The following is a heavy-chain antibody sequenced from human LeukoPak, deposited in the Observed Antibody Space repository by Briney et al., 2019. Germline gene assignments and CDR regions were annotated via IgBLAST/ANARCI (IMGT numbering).Heavy chain of an antibody. D-gene: IGHD6-13*01. CDR1: GFTFSSYS. J-gene: IGHJ4*02. CDR3: ARARGSWYYFDY. Sequence: GGSLRLSCAASGFTFSSYSMNWVRQAPGKGLEWVSSISSSSSYIYYADSVKGRFTISRDNAKNSLYLQMNSLRAEDTAVYYCARARGSWYYFDYWGQGTLVTVSS. CDR2: ISSSSSYI. V-gene: IGHV3-21*01.